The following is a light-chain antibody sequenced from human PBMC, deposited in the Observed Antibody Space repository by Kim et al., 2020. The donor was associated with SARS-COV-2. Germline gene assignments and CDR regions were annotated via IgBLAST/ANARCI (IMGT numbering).Light chain of an antibody. V-gene: IGLV3-1*01. J-gene: IGLJ2*01. CDR1: RLGNKY. CDR2: QDE. CDR3: QVWESTTTV. Sequence: SYELTQPPSVSVSPGQTASITCSGDRLGNKYVCWYQKKPGQSPVVVMYQDERRPSGIPERFSGSNSGNTATLTISGTQAMDEADYYCQVWESTTTVFGGGNQLTVL.